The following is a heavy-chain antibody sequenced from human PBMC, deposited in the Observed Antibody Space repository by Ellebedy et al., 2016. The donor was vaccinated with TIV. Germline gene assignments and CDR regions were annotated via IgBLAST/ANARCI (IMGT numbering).Heavy chain of an antibody. CDR1: GFTFSSYS. Sequence: PGGSLRLSCAASGFTFSSYSMNWVRQAPGKGLEWVSSISSSSSYIYYADSLKGRFTISRDNAKNSLYLQMNSLRAEDTAVYYCARETWMTTVTTWYFDLWGRGALVTVSS. CDR3: ARETWMTTVTTWYFDL. J-gene: IGHJ2*01. D-gene: IGHD4-17*01. CDR2: ISSSSSYI. V-gene: IGHV3-21*01.